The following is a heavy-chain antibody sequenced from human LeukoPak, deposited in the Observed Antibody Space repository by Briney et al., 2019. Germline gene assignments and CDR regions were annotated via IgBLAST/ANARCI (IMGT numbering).Heavy chain of an antibody. D-gene: IGHD3-22*01. J-gene: IGHJ4*02. Sequence: ASVKVSCKASGYTFTGYYMHWVRQAPGQGLEWMGWINPNSGGTNYAQKFQGRVTMTRDTSTSTVYMELSSLRSEDTAVYYCARDSVKYYYDSSGYSKPPYYFDYWGQGTLVTVSS. CDR3: ARDSVKYYYDSSGYSKPPYYFDY. CDR2: INPNSGGT. V-gene: IGHV1-2*02. CDR1: GYTFTGYY.